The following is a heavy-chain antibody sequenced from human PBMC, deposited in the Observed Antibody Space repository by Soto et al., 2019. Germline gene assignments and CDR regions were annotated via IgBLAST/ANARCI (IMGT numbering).Heavy chain of an antibody. Sequence: QVQLQESGPGLVKPSETLSLTCTVSGGSISSYYWSWIRQPPGKGLEWIGYIYYSGSTNYNPSLKRRVPISVDTSKNQSSLKLSSVTAADTAVYYCARVWTFHWYFDLWGRGTLVTVSS. D-gene: IGHD1-1*01. CDR1: GGSISSYY. J-gene: IGHJ2*01. CDR2: IYYSGST. CDR3: ARVWTFHWYFDL. V-gene: IGHV4-59*01.